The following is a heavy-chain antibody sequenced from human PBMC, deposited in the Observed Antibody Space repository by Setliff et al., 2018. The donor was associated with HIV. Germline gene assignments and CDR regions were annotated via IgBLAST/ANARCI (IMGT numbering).Heavy chain of an antibody. CDR1: GFFFSDHY. CDR3: AREVVGATERYYFDY. V-gene: IGHV3-11*01. Sequence: GGSLRLSCAASGFFFSDHYMSWIRQAPGKGLEWVSYISFSGNTIYYRDSVRGRFTISRDNAKNSLYLQMNSLRAEDTAVYYCAREVVGATERYYFDYWGQGTLVTVSS. D-gene: IGHD1-26*01. J-gene: IGHJ4*02. CDR2: ISFSGNTI.